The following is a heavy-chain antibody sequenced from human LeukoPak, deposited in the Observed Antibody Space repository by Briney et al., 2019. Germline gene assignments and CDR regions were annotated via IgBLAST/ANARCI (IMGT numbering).Heavy chain of an antibody. Sequence: ASVKVSCKVSGYTLTELSMHWVRQAPGKGLEWMGGFDPEDGETIYAQKFQGRVTMTEDTSTDTAYKELSSLRSEDTAVYYCATGRGGYYYDSSGTWGQGTLVTVSS. CDR1: GYTLTELS. CDR2: FDPEDGET. V-gene: IGHV1-24*01. D-gene: IGHD3-22*01. CDR3: ATGRGGYYYDSSGT. J-gene: IGHJ4*02.